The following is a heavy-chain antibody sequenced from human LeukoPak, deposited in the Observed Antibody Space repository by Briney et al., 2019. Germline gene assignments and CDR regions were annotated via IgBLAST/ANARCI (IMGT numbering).Heavy chain of an antibody. D-gene: IGHD2-21*01. V-gene: IGHV1-18*03. CDR3: ARDPPREATIWAFDI. CDR1: YTFXXXG. Sequence: YTFXXXGITWVRQAPGQGLEWMGWSSSYNGKTNYVKKFQGRVTMTADTSTSTAYMELRSLTSDDMAVYYCARDPPREATIWAFDIWGQGTMVTVSS. CDR2: SSSYNGKT. J-gene: IGHJ3*02.